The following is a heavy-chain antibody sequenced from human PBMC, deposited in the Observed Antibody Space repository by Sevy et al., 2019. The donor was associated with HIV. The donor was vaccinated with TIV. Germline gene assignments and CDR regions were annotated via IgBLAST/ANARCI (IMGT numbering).Heavy chain of an antibody. Sequence: GGSLRLSCAASGFTFSSYAMSWVRQAPGKGLEWVSAISGSGGSTYYADSVKGRFTISRDNSKNTLYLQMNGLRAEDTAVYYCAKHPPPLTMSPYYFDYWGQGTLVTVSS. J-gene: IGHJ4*02. V-gene: IGHV3-23*01. D-gene: IGHD3-22*01. CDR2: ISGSGGST. CDR1: GFTFSSYA. CDR3: AKHPPPLTMSPYYFDY.